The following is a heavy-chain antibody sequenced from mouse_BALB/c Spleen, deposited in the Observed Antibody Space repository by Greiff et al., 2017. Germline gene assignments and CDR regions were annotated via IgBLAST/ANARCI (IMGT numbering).Heavy chain of an antibody. CDR2: IYPGDGDT. J-gene: IGHJ2*01. V-gene: IGHV1-82*01. CDR1: GYAFSSSW. CDR3: ARGHYRYENFDY. Sequence: QVHVKQSGPELVKPGASVKISCKASGYAFSSSWMNWVKQRPGQGLEWIGRIYPGDGDTNYNGKFKGKATLTADKSSSTAYMQLSSLTSVDSAVYFCARGHYRYENFDYWGQGTTLTVSS. D-gene: IGHD2-14*01.